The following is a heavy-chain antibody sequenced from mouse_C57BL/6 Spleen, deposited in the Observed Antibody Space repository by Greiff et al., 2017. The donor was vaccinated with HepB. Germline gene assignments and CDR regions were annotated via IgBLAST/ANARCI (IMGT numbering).Heavy chain of an antibody. CDR2: IYPRSGNT. D-gene: IGHD1-1*01. J-gene: IGHJ4*01. CDR1: GYTFTSYG. CDR3: ARESYYGSSYGYAMDY. V-gene: IGHV1-81*01. Sequence: VQLQQSGAELARPGASVKLSCKASGYTFTSYGISWVKQRTGQGLEWIGEIYPRSGNTYYNEKFKGKATLTADKSSSTAYMELRSLTSEDSAVYFWARESYYGSSYGYAMDYWGQGTSVTVSS.